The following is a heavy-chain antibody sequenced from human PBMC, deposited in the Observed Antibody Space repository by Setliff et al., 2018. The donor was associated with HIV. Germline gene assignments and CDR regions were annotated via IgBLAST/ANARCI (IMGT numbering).Heavy chain of an antibody. D-gene: IGHD6-6*01. CDR2: IYHNGGT. CDR1: GDSISDTTYC. CDR3: ARLSSYRSSSYYFDY. Sequence: SETLSLTCSVSGDSISDTTYCWGWIRQPPGKGLEWIGNIYHNGGTLYKPSLKSRVTMSVDTSKNQFSLKLNSVTAADTAVYHCARLSSYRSSSYYFDYWGQGALVTVSS. J-gene: IGHJ4*02. V-gene: IGHV4-39*01.